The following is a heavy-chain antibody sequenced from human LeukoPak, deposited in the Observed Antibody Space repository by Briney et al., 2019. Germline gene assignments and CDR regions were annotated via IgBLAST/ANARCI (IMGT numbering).Heavy chain of an antibody. CDR1: GGSISSSNW. CDR2: IYHSGST. CDR3: ARGRGVITSGGVIVYGWFDP. J-gene: IGHJ5*02. Sequence: SETLSLTCAVSGGSISSSNWWSWVRQPPGKGLEWIGEIYHSGSTNYNPSLKSRVTISVDKSKNQFSLKLSSVTAADTAVYYCARGRGVITSGGVIVYGWFDPWGQGTLVTVSS. D-gene: IGHD3-16*02. V-gene: IGHV4-4*02.